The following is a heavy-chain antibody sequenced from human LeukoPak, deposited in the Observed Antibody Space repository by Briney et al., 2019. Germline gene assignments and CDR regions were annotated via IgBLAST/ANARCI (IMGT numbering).Heavy chain of an antibody. J-gene: IGHJ6*03. CDR3: ARAVSGYYYYYMDV. V-gene: IGHV3-7*01. CDR1: GFTFSSYW. Sequence: GGPLRPSCEASGFTFSSYWMSWVRQPQGKGLEWVANIKQDGSEKYYVDSVKGRFTISRDNAKNSLYLQMNSLRAEDTAVYYCARAVSGYYYYYMDVWGKGTTVTVSS. D-gene: IGHD1-14*01. CDR2: IKQDGSEK.